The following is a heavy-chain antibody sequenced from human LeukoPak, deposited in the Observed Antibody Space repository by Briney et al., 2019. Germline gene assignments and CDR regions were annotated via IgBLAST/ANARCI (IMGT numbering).Heavy chain of an antibody. CDR1: GGSFSGYY. CDR3: ARLDSSGYRRPEGVDYFDY. D-gene: IGHD3-22*01. CDR2: INHSGST. Sequence: PSETLSLTCAVYGGSFSGYYWSWIRQPPGKGLEWIGEINHSGSTYYNPSLKSRATISVDTSKNQFSLKLSSVTAADTAVYYCARLDSSGYRRPEGVDYFDYWGQGTLVTVSS. V-gene: IGHV4-34*01. J-gene: IGHJ4*02.